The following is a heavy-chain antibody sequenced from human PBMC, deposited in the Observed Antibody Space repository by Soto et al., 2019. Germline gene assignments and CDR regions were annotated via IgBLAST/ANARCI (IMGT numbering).Heavy chain of an antibody. Sequence: LSLTCAVSGGSISSGGYSWSWIRQPPGKGLEWIGYIYHSGSTYYNPSLKSRVTISVDRSKNQFSLKLSSVTAADTAVYYCARAPPMVRGVGAFDIWGQGTMVTVSS. D-gene: IGHD3-10*01. CDR2: IYHSGST. J-gene: IGHJ3*02. CDR3: ARAPPMVRGVGAFDI. V-gene: IGHV4-30-2*01. CDR1: GGSISSGGYS.